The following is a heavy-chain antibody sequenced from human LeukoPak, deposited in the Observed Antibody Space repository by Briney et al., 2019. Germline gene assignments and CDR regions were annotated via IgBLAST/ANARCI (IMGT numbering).Heavy chain of an antibody. V-gene: IGHV3-30-3*01. D-gene: IGHD3-22*01. CDR3: ARDSAGVYYEERFDY. J-gene: IGHJ4*02. CDR2: ISYDGSNK. Sequence: TGGSLRLSCAASGFTFSSFAIHWVRQAPGKGLEWVAVISYDGSNKYYADSVKGRFTISRDNSRNTLYLQMNSLRPEDTALYYCARDSAGVYYEERFDYWGQGTLVTVSS. CDR1: GFTFSSFA.